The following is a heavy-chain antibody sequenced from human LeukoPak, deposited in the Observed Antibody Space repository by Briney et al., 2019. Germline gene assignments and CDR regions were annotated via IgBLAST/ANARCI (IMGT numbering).Heavy chain of an antibody. Sequence: GGSLRLSCAASGFTFSSYSMNWVRQAPGKGLEWVSYIGSGGGTIHYADSVEGRFTISRDNAKNSLYHQMNSLRAEDAAVYYCARDKDYSFDYWGQGTLVTVSS. D-gene: IGHD4-11*01. CDR3: ARDKDYSFDY. CDR1: GFTFSSYS. J-gene: IGHJ4*02. V-gene: IGHV3-48*01. CDR2: IGSGGGTI.